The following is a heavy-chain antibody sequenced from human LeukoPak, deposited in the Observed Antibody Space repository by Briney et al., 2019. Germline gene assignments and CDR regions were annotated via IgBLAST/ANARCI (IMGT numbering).Heavy chain of an antibody. Sequence: GGSLRLSCAASGFTFSSYAMHWVRQAPGKGLEWVAVISYDGSNKYYADSVKGRFTISRDNSKNTLYLQMNSLRAEDTAVYYCARDWYQLLPLDYWGQGTLVTVSS. CDR3: ARDWYQLLPLDY. CDR2: ISYDGSNK. CDR1: GFTFSSYA. J-gene: IGHJ4*02. V-gene: IGHV3-30*04. D-gene: IGHD2-2*01.